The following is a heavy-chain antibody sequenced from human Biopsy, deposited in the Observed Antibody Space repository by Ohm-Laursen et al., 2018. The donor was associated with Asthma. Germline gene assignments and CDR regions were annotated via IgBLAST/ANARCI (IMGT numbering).Heavy chain of an antibody. D-gene: IGHD3-22*01. CDR3: ARQSGQDYGDSSGFDI. J-gene: IGHJ3*02. Sequence: SLRLSCSASGFVFSQCGMHWVRQGPGKGLEWVALVSSDGHNKYYEDSVKGRFTISRDNSRNRLYLQISRLTVEDSAVYFCARQSGQDYGDSSGFDIWGQGTKVAVPS. V-gene: IGHV3-30*03. CDR2: VSSDGHNK. CDR1: GFVFSQCG.